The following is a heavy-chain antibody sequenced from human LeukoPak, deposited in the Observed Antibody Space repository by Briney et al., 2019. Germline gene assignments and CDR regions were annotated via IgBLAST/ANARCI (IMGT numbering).Heavy chain of an antibody. CDR2: INHNGST. D-gene: IGHD5-12*01. Sequence: KPSETLSLTCAVYGGSFSGYYWSWIRQPPGKGLEWIGEINHNGSTNYNPSLKSRVTISVDTSKNQFSLKPSSVTAADTAVYYCARARGYSGYDALYYFDYWGQGTLVTVSS. CDR3: ARARGYSGYDALYYFDY. V-gene: IGHV4-34*01. J-gene: IGHJ4*02. CDR1: GGSFSGYY.